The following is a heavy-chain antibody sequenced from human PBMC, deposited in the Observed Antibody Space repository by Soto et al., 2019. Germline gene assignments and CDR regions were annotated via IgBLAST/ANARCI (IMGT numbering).Heavy chain of an antibody. D-gene: IGHD3-10*01. CDR1: GGSISSSSYY. J-gene: IGHJ5*02. CDR2: MYDSGST. V-gene: IGHV4-39*01. Sequence: QLQLQESGPGLVKPSETLSLTCTVSGGSISSSSYYWGWIRQPPGKGLEWIGSMYDSGSTYYKPSLKSRVTISVDTSKNQFSLKLSSVTAADTAVYYCARLSLGSGSQRPNWFDPWCQGTLVTVSS. CDR3: ARLSLGSGSQRPNWFDP.